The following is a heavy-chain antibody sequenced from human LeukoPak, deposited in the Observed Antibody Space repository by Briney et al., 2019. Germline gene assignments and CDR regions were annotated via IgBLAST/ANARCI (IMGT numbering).Heavy chain of an antibody. J-gene: IGHJ4*02. D-gene: IGHD2-21*01. V-gene: IGHV4-30-2*01. Sequence: SETLSLTCAVSGDSISSGGYSWSWIRQPPGKGLEWIGYIYHSGSTYYNPSLKSRVTISVDRSKNQFSLKLSSVTAADTAVYYCARDQGEGFDYWGQGTLVTVSS. CDR1: GDSISSGGYS. CDR2: IYHSGST. CDR3: ARDQGEGFDY.